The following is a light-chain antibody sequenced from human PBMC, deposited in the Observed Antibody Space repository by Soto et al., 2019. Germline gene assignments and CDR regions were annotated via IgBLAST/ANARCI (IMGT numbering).Light chain of an antibody. CDR3: QQYNDRTPYA. V-gene: IGKV3-15*01. CDR2: GAS. Sequence: VMTQSPATLSVSPGERATLSCRASQSVHSNLAWYQQKPGQAPRLLIYGASTRATGVPARFSGSGSGTDFTLIISSLQSEDFAVYYCQQYNDRTPYAFGQGTKVDIK. J-gene: IGKJ2*01. CDR1: QSVHSN.